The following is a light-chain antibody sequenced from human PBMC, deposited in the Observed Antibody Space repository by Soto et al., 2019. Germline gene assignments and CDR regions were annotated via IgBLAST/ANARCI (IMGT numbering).Light chain of an antibody. CDR3: QQYGSSPLT. Sequence: EIVLTQSPGSLSLSPGERGTLSCRASQSVSSNFLAWYQQKPGQAPRLLIYGASSRASGIPDRFSGSGSGTDFTLTISRLEPEDFEVYYCQQYGSSPLTFGGGTKVDTK. V-gene: IGKV3-20*01. CDR1: QSVSSNF. CDR2: GAS. J-gene: IGKJ4*01.